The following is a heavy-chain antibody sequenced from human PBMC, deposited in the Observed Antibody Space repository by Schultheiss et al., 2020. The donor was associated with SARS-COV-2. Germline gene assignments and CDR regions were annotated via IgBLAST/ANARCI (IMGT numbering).Heavy chain of an antibody. CDR1: GFTFRNYW. Sequence: GESLKISCAASGFTFRNYWMHWVRQAPGKGLVWVSRISIDGSSRDYADSVKGRFTISRDNAKNSLHLQMNSLRVEDTAVYYCTSGTFWGQGTLVTVSS. D-gene: IGHD1-1*01. V-gene: IGHV3-74*01. CDR3: TSGTF. J-gene: IGHJ4*02. CDR2: ISIDGSSR.